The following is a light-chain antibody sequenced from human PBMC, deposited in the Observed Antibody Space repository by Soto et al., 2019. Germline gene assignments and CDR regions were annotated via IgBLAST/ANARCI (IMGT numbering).Light chain of an antibody. CDR3: QQNYSTRALT. CDR1: QSISSY. J-gene: IGKJ4*01. CDR2: AAS. V-gene: IGKV1-39*01. Sequence: DIQMTQSPSSLSASVGDRVTITCRASQSISSYLNWYQQKPGKAPKLLIYAASSLQSGVPSRFSGSGSGTDFTLTISSPQPEDFATYYCQQNYSTRALTFGGGTKVEIK.